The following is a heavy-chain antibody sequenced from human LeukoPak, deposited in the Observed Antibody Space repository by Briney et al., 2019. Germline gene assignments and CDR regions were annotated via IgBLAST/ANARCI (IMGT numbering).Heavy chain of an antibody. CDR1: GGSFSGYY. D-gene: IGHD2-2*02. J-gene: IGHJ4*02. Sequence: SETLSLTCAVYGGSFSGYYWSWIRQPPGKGLEWIGEINHSGSTNYNPSLKSRVTVSVDTSKNQFSLKLSSVTAADTAVYYCARGGIVVVPAAIPTDSDFDYWGLGTLVTVSS. CDR3: ARGGIVVVPAAIPTDSDFDY. V-gene: IGHV4-34*01. CDR2: INHSGST.